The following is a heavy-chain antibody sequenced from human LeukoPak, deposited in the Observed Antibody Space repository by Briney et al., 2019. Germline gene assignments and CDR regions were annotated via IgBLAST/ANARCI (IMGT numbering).Heavy chain of an antibody. J-gene: IGHJ6*02. CDR2: IGVSGGST. V-gene: IGHV3-23*01. CDR1: GFTFSSYA. CDR3: AKALDYSGSEDGMDV. D-gene: IGHD6-6*01. Sequence: GGSLRLSCAASGFTFSSYAMNWVRQAPGKGLEWVSGIGVSGGSTYYADSVKGPFTISRDNSKNTLYLQMSSLRAEDTAIYYCAKALDYSGSEDGMDVWGQGTTVTVSS.